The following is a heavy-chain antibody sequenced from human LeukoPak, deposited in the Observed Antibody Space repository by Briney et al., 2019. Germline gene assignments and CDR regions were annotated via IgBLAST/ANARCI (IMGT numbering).Heavy chain of an antibody. CDR3: ARGRGIAAAGRYFDY. Sequence: PSETLSLTCTVSGGSISSYYGSWIRQPAGKGLEWIGRIYTSGSTNYNPSLKSRVTMSVDTSKNQFSLKLSSVTAADTAVYYCARGRGIAAAGRYFDYWGQGTLVTVSS. V-gene: IGHV4-4*07. CDR2: IYTSGST. J-gene: IGHJ4*02. D-gene: IGHD6-13*01. CDR1: GGSISSYY.